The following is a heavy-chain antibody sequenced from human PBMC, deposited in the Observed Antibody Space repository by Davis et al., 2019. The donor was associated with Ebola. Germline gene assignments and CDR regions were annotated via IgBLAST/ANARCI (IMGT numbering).Heavy chain of an antibody. CDR1: GFTFTTST. J-gene: IGHJ4*02. CDR2: IGGSGDTT. CDR3: ARQISAPYDFWSGYSAY. Sequence: ESLKISCVASGFTFTTSTMHWVRQAPGTGLEYVSSIGGSGDTTYYADSVKGRFTISRDRSKNTLYLQMNSLRVEDTAIYYCARQISAPYDFWSGYSAYWGQGTLVTVST. V-gene: IGHV3-23*01. D-gene: IGHD3-3*01.